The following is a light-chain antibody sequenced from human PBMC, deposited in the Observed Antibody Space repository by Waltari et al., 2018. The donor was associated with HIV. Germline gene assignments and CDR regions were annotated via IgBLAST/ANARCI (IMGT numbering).Light chain of an antibody. CDR1: QSLLHNNGYNY. CDR3: MQALQTPPT. J-gene: IGKJ2*01. Sequence: DIVMTQSPLSLSVTPGEPASISCRSSQSLLHNNGYNYLDWYLQKPGQSPQLLMYLGTLKISRVEAEDVGVYYCMQALQTPPTFGQGTKLEIK. V-gene: IGKV2-28*01. CDR2: LG.